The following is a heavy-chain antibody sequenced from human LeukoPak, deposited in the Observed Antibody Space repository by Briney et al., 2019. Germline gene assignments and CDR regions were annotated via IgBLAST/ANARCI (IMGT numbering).Heavy chain of an antibody. D-gene: IGHD5-24*01. Sequence: GASVKVSCKASGYTFTGDIMHWVRQAPGQGLERMGWINPNSGGTNYAQKFQGRVTMTRDTSISTAYMELSRLRSDDTAVYYCARDPRWLQSTVFDYWGQGTLVTVSS. V-gene: IGHV1-2*02. J-gene: IGHJ4*02. CDR1: GYTFTGDI. CDR3: ARDPRWLQSTVFDY. CDR2: INPNSGGT.